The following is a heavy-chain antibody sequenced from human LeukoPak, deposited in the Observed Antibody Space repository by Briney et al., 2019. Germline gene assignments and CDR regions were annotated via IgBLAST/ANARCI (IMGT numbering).Heavy chain of an antibody. CDR3: ARDVPNTAMGPDAFDI. D-gene: IGHD5-18*01. Sequence: GGSLRLSCAASGFTFSSYSMNWVRQAPGKGLEWVSSISSSSSYIYYADSVKGRFTISRDNAKNSLYLQMNSLRAEDTAVYYCARDVPNTAMGPDAFDIWGQGTMVTVSS. V-gene: IGHV3-21*01. CDR2: ISSSSSYI. CDR1: GFTFSSYS. J-gene: IGHJ3*02.